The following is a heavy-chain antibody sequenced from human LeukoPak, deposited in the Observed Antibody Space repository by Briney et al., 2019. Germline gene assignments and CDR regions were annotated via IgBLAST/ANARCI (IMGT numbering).Heavy chain of an antibody. CDR3: SRDYTAHYYAAGQLD. V-gene: IGHV1-69*13. CDR1: GGTFSIHA. Sequence: GCSVTVSCKSAGGTFSIHAINWVRQAPGQGLEWMGGIIPIHGTAKYAQKFHGRVTITADESTSTVYMAVSSLRSEDTAVYYCSRDYTAHYYAAGQLDWGQGTRVTVCS. D-gene: IGHD3-10*01. J-gene: IGHJ4*02. CDR2: IIPIHGTA.